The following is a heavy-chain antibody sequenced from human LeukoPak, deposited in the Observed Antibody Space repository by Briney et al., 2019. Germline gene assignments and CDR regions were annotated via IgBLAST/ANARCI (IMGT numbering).Heavy chain of an antibody. CDR2: IKEDESAK. V-gene: IGHV3-7*01. J-gene: IGHJ4*02. CDR1: GFTFSTYW. D-gene: IGHD1-26*01. CDR3: ARDVGGSLDH. Sequence: GGSLRLSCAASGFTFSTYWMARVRQAPGKGLEWVANIKEDESAKHQADSVKGRFTISRDNAQNSVYLQMSSLRGEDSAVYYCARDVGGSLDHWGRGTLVTVSS.